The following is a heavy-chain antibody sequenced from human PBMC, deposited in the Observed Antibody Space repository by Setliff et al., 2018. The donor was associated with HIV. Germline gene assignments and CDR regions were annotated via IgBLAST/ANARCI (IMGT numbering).Heavy chain of an antibody. Sequence: PSETLSLTCPQESLRDSINTHYWSWIRQPPGKGLEWIGCISHSGNTNFNPSLNSRVTISLDTSKNQFSLRLTSLTAADTAIYYCARSTVGAGASFPWGRGILVTVSS. CDR2: ISHSGNT. V-gene: IGHV4-59*11. J-gene: IGHJ5*02. CDR3: ARSTVGAGASFP. CDR1: DSINTHY. D-gene: IGHD1-26*01.